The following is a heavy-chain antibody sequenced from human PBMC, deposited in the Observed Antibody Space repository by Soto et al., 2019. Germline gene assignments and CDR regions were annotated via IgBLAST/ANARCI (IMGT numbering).Heavy chain of an antibody. V-gene: IGHV3-7*01. J-gene: IGHJ6*02. CDR2: IKQDGSEK. Sequence: GGSLRLSCAASGFTFSSYWMSWVRQAPGKGLEWVANIKQDGSEKYYVDSVKGRFTISRDNAKNTLYLQMNSLRAEDTAVYYCASVEGATTDDYYYYGMDVWGQGTTVTVSS. D-gene: IGHD1-26*01. CDR3: ASVEGATTDDYYYYGMDV. CDR1: GFTFSSYW.